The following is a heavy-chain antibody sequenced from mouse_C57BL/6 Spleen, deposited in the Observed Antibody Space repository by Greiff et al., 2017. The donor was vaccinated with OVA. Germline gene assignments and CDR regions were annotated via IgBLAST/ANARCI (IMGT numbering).Heavy chain of an antibody. CDR1: GFSLTSYG. J-gene: IGHJ3*01. CDR3: AADGYHGGFAY. CDR2: IWSGGST. D-gene: IGHD2-3*01. V-gene: IGHV2-2*01. Sequence: QVQLQQSGPGLVQPSQSLSITCTVSGFSLTSYGVHWVRQSPGKGLEWLGVIWSGGSTDYNAAFISRLSISKDNSKSQVFFKMNSLQADDTAIYYCAADGYHGGFAYWGQGTLVTVSA.